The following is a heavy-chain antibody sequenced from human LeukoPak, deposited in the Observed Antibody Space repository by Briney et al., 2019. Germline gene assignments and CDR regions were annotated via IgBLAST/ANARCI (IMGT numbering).Heavy chain of an antibody. CDR2: ISSSSSYI. J-gene: IGHJ4*02. CDR1: GFTFSSYS. V-gene: IGHV3-21*01. D-gene: IGHD6-13*01. Sequence: PGGSLRLSCAASGFTFSSYSMNWVRQAPGKGLEWVSSISSSSSYIYYADSVKGRVTISRDNAKNSLYLQMNSLRAEDTAVYYCAREQGSSWFDYWGQGTLVTVSS. CDR3: AREQGSSWFDY.